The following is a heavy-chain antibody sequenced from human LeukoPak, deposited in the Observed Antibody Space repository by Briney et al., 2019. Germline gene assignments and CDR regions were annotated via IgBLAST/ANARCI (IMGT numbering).Heavy chain of an antibody. CDR1: GFTFSSYA. D-gene: IGHD2-8*01. J-gene: IGHJ4*02. V-gene: IGHV3-30*01. CDR2: ISYDGSNK. Sequence: GGSLRLSCAASGFTFSSYAMHWVRQAPGKGLEWVAVISYDGSNKYYADSVKGRFTISRDNSKNTLYLQMNSLRAEDTAVYYCARARDCTNGVCYLPSGCWGPGTLVTVSS. CDR3: ARARDCTNGVCYLPSGC.